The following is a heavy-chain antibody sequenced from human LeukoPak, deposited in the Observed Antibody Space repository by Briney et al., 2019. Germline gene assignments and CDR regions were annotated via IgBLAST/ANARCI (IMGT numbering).Heavy chain of an antibody. Sequence: SVKVSCKASGGTFSSYAISWVRQAPGQGLEWMGRIIPILGIANYAQKFQGRVTITADKSTSTAYMELSSLRSEDTAVYYCARDLMESEPYCSGGSCYSGYYYGMDVWGQGTTVTVSS. CDR1: GGTFSSYA. CDR2: IIPILGIA. D-gene: IGHD2-15*01. V-gene: IGHV1-69*04. J-gene: IGHJ6*02. CDR3: ARDLMESEPYCSGGSCYSGYYYGMDV.